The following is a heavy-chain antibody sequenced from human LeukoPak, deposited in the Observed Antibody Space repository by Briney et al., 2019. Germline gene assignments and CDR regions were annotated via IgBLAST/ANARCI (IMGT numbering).Heavy chain of an antibody. V-gene: IGHV3-23*01. D-gene: IGHD3-16*01. CDR3: ATVGVGWVAFEY. CDR2: ISESGGAT. J-gene: IGHJ4*02. CDR1: GFMFSHSA. Sequence: PGGSLRLSCAASGFMFSHSAMTWVRQTPGKGLEWVSGISESGGATYYAGSVKGRFTISRDNSKNTLYLQMNSLRSDDTAVYYCATVGVGWVAFEYWGQGALVTVSS.